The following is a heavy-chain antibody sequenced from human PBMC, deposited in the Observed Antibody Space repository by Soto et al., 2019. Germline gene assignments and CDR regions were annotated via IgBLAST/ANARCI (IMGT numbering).Heavy chain of an antibody. V-gene: IGHV3-23*01. CDR2: ISASAGNT. CDR1: GFTVSSNY. J-gene: IGHJ4*02. Sequence: GGSLRLSCAASGFTVSSNYMSWVRQAPGTGLEWVSSISASAGNTYYSDSVKGRFTISRDNSRNTLNMQMNSLRAEDTAVYYCAKDPTELRFLEWLPNYFDYWGQGIPVTVSS. CDR3: AKDPTELRFLEWLPNYFDY. D-gene: IGHD3-3*01.